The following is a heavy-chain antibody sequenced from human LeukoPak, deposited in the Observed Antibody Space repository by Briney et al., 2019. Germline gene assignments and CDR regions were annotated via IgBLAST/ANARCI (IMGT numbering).Heavy chain of an antibody. CDR3: ARGQFAAGTEDY. CDR1: GGTFSSSA. CDR2: MNPNSGNT. V-gene: IGHV1-8*02. Sequence: ASVKVSCKASGGTFSSSAISWVRQAPGQGLEWMGWMNPNSGNTGYAQKFQGRVTMTRNTSISAAYMELSSLRSEDTAVYYCARGQFAAGTEDYWGQGTLVTVSS. J-gene: IGHJ4*02. D-gene: IGHD6-13*01.